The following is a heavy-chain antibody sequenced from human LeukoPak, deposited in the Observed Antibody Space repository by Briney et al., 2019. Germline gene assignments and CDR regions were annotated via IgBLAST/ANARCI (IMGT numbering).Heavy chain of an antibody. Sequence: WGSLRLSCSVSGFTFSDHYMDWVRQAPGKGLDWVGRSRNRAHSYTTEYAASVKGRFTVSRADSENLLFLQMNSLKTDDTAVYYCVALIRGLGYWGKGTVVTVSS. CDR1: GFTFSDHY. J-gene: IGHJ1*01. CDR3: VALIRGLGY. CDR2: SRNRAHSYTT. V-gene: IGHV3-72*01. D-gene: IGHD3-10*01.